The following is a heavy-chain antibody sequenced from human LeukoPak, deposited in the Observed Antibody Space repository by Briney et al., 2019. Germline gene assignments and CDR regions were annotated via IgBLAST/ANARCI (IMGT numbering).Heavy chain of an antibody. CDR2: IKQDGSEK. J-gene: IGHJ5*02. CDR3: TTEVFTVTRDP. CDR1: GFTFSSYW. Sequence: GGSLRLSCAASGFTFSSYWMSWVRQAPGKGLEWVANIKQDGSEKYYVDSVKGRFTISRDNAKNTLYLQMGSLRAEDTAVYYCTTEVFTVTRDPWGQGTLVTVSS. V-gene: IGHV3-7*03. D-gene: IGHD4-11*01.